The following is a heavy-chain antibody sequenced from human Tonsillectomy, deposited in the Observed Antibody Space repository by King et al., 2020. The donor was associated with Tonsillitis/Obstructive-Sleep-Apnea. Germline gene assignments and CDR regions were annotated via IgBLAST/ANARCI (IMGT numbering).Heavy chain of an antibody. V-gene: IGHV3-33*01. CDR1: GFTFSSYG. D-gene: IGHD3-22*01. Sequence: VQLVESGGGVVQPVRSLRLSCAASGFTFSSYGMHWVRQAPGKGLEWVAVIWYDGSNKYYADSVKGRFTISRDNSKNTLYLQMNSLRAEDTAVYYCAREVGLSNYYDSSGYKYWGQGTLVTVSS. J-gene: IGHJ4*02. CDR2: IWYDGSNK. CDR3: AREVGLSNYYDSSGYKY.